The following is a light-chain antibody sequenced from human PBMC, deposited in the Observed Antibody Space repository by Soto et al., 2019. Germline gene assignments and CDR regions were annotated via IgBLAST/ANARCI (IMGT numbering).Light chain of an antibody. CDR1: QSLAYSDGNTY. V-gene: IGKV2-30*01. CDR2: KPY. J-gene: IGKJ2*01. Sequence: DVVMTQSPLSLPVTLGQPASISCRSSQSLAYSDGNTYLNWFQQRPGQSPRRLIYKPYNRGSGVPDRFSGSGSGTDFTLKISRVEAEDVGVYYCMQGTHWPPYTFGQGTKLEIK. CDR3: MQGTHWPPYT.